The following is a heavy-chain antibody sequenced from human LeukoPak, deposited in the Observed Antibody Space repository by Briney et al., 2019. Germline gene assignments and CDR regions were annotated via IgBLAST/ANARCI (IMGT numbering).Heavy chain of an antibody. CDR2: ISGSGGST. Sequence: GGSLRLSCAASGFTFSSYAMSWVRQAAGKGLEWDSAISGSGGSTYYADSVKGRFTISRDNSKNTLYLQMNSLRAEDTAVYYCAKVALRFLEWIPPHDYWGQGTLVTVSS. J-gene: IGHJ4*02. D-gene: IGHD3-3*01. V-gene: IGHV3-23*01. CDR1: GFTFSSYA. CDR3: AKVALRFLEWIPPHDY.